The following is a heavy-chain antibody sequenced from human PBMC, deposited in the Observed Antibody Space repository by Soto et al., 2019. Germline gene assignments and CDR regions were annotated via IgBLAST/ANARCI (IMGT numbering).Heavy chain of an antibody. CDR3: ARDVGTPTGHYYYYGLDV. Sequence: QVQLVQSGAEVKKPGSSVKVSCKASGGAFINYIITWVRQAPGQGLEWMGRVIPILNIANHAQKFQDRVTITADKSTSTAYMQLSSLTSEDTAVYYCARDVGTPTGHYYYYGLDVWGQGTTVTVSS. J-gene: IGHJ6*02. D-gene: IGHD1-1*01. CDR2: VIPILNIA. V-gene: IGHV1-69*08. CDR1: GGAFINYI.